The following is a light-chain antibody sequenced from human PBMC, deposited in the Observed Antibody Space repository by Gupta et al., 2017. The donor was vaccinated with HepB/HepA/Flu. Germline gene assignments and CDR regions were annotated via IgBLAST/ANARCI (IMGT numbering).Light chain of an antibody. CDR3: QQFDRLFT. CDR1: QDINDS. V-gene: IGKV1-33*01. CDR2: LAS. J-gene: IGKJ3*01. Sequence: DIQMSQSPSTLSASVGDRVTITCQANQDINDSLNWYQKGPGKAPKLLISLASNLERGVPGRFSGRGSGTNFTLTITNLQPEDCATYYCQQFDRLFTFGPGTKVDLK.